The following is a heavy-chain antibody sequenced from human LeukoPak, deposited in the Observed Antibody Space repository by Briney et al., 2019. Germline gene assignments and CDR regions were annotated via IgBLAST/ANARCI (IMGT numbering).Heavy chain of an antibody. J-gene: IGHJ4*02. CDR3: ARGSSGYDWNFDY. CDR2: IIPIFGTA. CDR1: GYTFTGYY. V-gene: IGHV1-69*05. Sequence: SVKVSCKASGYTFTGYYMHWVRQAPGQGLEWMGGIIPIFGTANYAQKFQGRVTITTDESTSTAYMELSSLRSEDTAVYYCARGSSGYDWNFDYWGQGTLVTVSS. D-gene: IGHD5-12*01.